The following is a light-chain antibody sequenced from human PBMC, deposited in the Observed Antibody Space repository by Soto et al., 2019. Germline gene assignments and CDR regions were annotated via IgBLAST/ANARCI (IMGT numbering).Light chain of an antibody. J-gene: IGKJ1*01. Sequence: EIVLTQSPGTLSLSPGERATLPCRASQSVSSSYLAWYQQKPGQAPRLLIYGASSRATGIPERFSGSGSGTDFTLTISRLEPEDFAVYYCQHYGSSRTFGQGAKVDIK. V-gene: IGKV3-20*01. CDR3: QHYGSSRT. CDR2: GAS. CDR1: QSVSSSY.